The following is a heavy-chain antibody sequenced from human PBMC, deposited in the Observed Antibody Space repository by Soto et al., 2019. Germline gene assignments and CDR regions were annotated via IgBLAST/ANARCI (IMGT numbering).Heavy chain of an antibody. D-gene: IGHD3-16*01. CDR3: EGGVLRVPSGGWLDP. CDR1: GFSLSTSGMC. CDR2: IDWDDDK. V-gene: IGHV2-70*12. J-gene: IGHJ5*02. Sequence: SGPTLVNPTQSLTLTCTFSGFSLSTSGMCVSWIRQPPGKALEWLALIDWDDDKYYSTSLKTRLTISKDTSKNQVVLTMTNMDPVDTGTYYCEGGVLRVPSGGWLDPWGQGTLVTVYS.